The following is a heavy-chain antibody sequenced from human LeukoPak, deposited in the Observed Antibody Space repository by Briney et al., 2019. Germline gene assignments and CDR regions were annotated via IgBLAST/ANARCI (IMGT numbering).Heavy chain of an antibody. V-gene: IGHV3-23*01. Sequence: GGSLRLSCAASGFTFSSYAMSWVRQAPGKGLEWVSAISGSGGSTYYADSVKGRFTISRDNSKNTLYLQMNSLRAEDTAVYYCAKDTVKVTTIRRVPHYMDVWGKGTTVTISS. D-gene: IGHD5-12*01. CDR1: GFTFSSYA. CDR2: ISGSGGST. CDR3: AKDTVKVTTIRRVPHYMDV. J-gene: IGHJ6*03.